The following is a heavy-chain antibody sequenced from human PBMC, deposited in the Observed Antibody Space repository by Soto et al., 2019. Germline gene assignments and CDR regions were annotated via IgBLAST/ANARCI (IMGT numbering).Heavy chain of an antibody. D-gene: IGHD2-15*01. Sequence: EVQLVESGEGLVQPGGSLRLSCAASGFTFSSYNIHWIRQAPGKGLEFVSAISRSGDRTYYADSVKGRFTITRDNSQYTVWLQMGSLRAADMAVYYCARARCSSGQCYYFDYWGRGALVSVSS. CDR3: ARARCSSGQCYYFDY. CDR2: ISRSGDRT. J-gene: IGHJ4*02. CDR1: GFTFSSYN. V-gene: IGHV3-64*02.